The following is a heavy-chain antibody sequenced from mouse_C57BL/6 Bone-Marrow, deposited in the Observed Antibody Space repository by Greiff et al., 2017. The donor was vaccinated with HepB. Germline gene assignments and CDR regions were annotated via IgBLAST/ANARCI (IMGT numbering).Heavy chain of an antibody. CDR3: ARYYYGSSSWFAY. Sequence: EVKLVESGGGLVKPGGSLKLSCAASGFTFSDYGMHWVRQAPEKGLEWVAYISSGSSTIYYADTVKGRFTISRDNAKNTLFLQMTSLRSEDTAMYYWARYYYGSSSWFAYWGQGTLVTVSA. D-gene: IGHD1-1*01. V-gene: IGHV5-17*01. J-gene: IGHJ3*01. CDR1: GFTFSDYG. CDR2: ISSGSSTI.